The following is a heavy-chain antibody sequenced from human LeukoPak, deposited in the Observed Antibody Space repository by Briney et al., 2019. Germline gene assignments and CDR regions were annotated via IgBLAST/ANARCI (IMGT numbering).Heavy chain of an antibody. CDR3: ARDLNIVGATWSDY. D-gene: IGHD1-26*01. CDR1: GFTFSSYW. Sequence: PGGSLRLSXAASGFTFSSYWMSWVRQAPGKGLEWVANIKQDGSEKYYVDSVKGRFTISRDNAKNSLYLQMNSLRAEDTAVYYCARDLNIVGATWSDYWGQGTLVTVSS. CDR2: IKQDGSEK. V-gene: IGHV3-7*01. J-gene: IGHJ4*02.